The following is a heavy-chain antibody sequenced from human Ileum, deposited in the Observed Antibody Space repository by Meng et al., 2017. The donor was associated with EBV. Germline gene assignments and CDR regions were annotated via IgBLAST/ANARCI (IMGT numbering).Heavy chain of an antibody. V-gene: IGHV1-18*01. D-gene: IGHD3-16*01. J-gene: IGHJ4*02. CDR3: ARAPPPNIRLGFDY. CDR1: GYTLTSYG. CDR2: ISAYNGNT. Sequence: QVQLVQAGAEVKTPGASVKGSCKASGYTLTSYGISWVRQAPGQGLEWMGWISAYNGNTNYAQKLQGRVTMTTDTSTSTAYMELRSLRSDDTAVYYCARAPPPNIRLGFDYWGQGTLVTVSS.